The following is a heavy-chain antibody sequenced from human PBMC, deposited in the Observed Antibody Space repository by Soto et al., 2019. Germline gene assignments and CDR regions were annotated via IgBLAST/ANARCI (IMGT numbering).Heavy chain of an antibody. CDR3: ARGYGDYPYYYYGMDV. J-gene: IGHJ6*02. CDR1: GYTFTGYY. V-gene: IGHV1-2*04. Sequence: QVQLVQSGAEVKKPGASVKVSCKASGYTFTGYYMHWVRQAPGQGLEWMGWINPNSGGTNYAQKFQGWVTMTRDTSISTADMELSRLRSDDTAVYYCARGYGDYPYYYYGMDVWGQGTTVTVSS. D-gene: IGHD4-17*01. CDR2: INPNSGGT.